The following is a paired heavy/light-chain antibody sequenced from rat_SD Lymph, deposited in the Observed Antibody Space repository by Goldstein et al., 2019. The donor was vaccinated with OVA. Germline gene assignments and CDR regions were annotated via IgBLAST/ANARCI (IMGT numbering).Heavy chain of an antibody. J-gene: IGHJ2*01. CDR2: ISTSGTTT. V-gene: IGHV5-25*01. CDR1: GFTFNDSY. Sequence: EVKLVESGGGLVQPGRSLRLSCAASGFTFNDSYMAWVRQTPKKGLEWVATISTSGTTTYYPDSVRGRFTISRDNAKSSLFLQMSSLRSEDTATYYCARRGPRSAMWDYWGQGVMVTVSS. CDR3: ARRGPRSAMWDY. D-gene: IGHD1-2*01.
Light chain of an antibody. CDR3: QQGYKYPLT. J-gene: IGKJ5*01. V-gene: IGKV12S11*01. CDR1: EGISNY. CDR2: YTS. Sequence: DIQMTQSPHSLSASLGETVSIECLASEGISNYLAWYHQKPGKSPHLLISYTSRLQDGVPSRFSGSGSGTQYSLKISNMQPEDEGVYYCQQGYKYPLTFGSGTKLEIK.